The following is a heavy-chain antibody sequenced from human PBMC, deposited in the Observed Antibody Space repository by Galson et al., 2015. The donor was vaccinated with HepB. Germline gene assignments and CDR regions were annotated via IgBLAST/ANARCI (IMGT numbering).Heavy chain of an antibody. D-gene: IGHD5-24*01. J-gene: IGHJ4*02. Sequence: SLRLSCAAYGFTFDDYTLHWVRQAPGKGLEWVSLISWDGGSTYYADSVKGRFTICRDISKNSLYLQMNSLRTEDTALYYCAKDSKSRDGYKSGAYFDYWGQGTLVTVSS. CDR2: ISWDGGST. CDR1: GFTFDDYT. V-gene: IGHV3-43*01. CDR3: AKDSKSRDGYKSGAYFDY.